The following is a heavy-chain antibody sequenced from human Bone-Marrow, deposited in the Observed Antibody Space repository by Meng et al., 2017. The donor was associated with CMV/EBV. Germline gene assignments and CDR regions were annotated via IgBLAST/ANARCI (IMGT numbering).Heavy chain of an antibody. CDR1: TVSSYA. J-gene: IGHJ2*01. CDR2: IIPIFGTA. CDR3: ARDLSIAARHTHWYFDL. Sequence: TVSSYAISWVRQAPGQGLEWMGGIIPIFGTANYAQKFQGRVTITTDGSTSTAYMELSSLRSEDTAVYYCARDLSIAARHTHWYFDLWGRGTLVTVSS. V-gene: IGHV1-69*05. D-gene: IGHD6-6*01.